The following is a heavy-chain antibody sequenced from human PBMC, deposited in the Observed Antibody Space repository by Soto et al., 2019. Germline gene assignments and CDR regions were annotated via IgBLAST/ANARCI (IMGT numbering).Heavy chain of an antibody. Sequence: EVQLVESGGGMVQPGGSLRLSCVASGFTFSSYDMHWVRQAPGKGLEYVSSISSNGGTTYYGNSVKGRFTISRDNSKNTLYLQMGSLRAEDMAVYYCVSRVSGNYDYWGQGTLVTVSS. CDR1: GFTFSSYD. J-gene: IGHJ4*02. CDR3: VSRVSGNYDY. D-gene: IGHD1-7*01. CDR2: ISSNGGTT. V-gene: IGHV3-64*01.